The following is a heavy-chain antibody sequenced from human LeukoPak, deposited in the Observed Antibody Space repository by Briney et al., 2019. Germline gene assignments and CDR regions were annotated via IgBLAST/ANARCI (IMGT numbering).Heavy chain of an antibody. D-gene: IGHD3-3*01. CDR2: IRYDGSNK. J-gene: IGHJ4*02. CDR1: GFTFSSYG. V-gene: IGHV3-30*02. Sequence: PGGSLRLSCAASGFTFSSYGMHWVRQAPGKGLEWVAFIRYDGSNKYYADSVKGRFTISRDNSKNTLYLPMNSLRAEDTAVYYCAKISDFWSDTYWGQGTLVTVSS. CDR3: AKISDFWSDTY.